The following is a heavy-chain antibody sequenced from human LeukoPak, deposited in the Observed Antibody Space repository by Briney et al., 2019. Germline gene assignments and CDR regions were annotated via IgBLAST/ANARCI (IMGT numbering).Heavy chain of an antibody. J-gene: IGHJ6*02. D-gene: IGHD4-17*01. CDR3: AWTTVTTGYYGMDV. CDR1: GGTFSSYA. CDR2: IIPILGIA. Sequence: VKVSCKASGGTFSSYAISWVRRAPGQGLEWMGRIIPILGIANYAQKFQGRVTITADKSTSTAYMELSSLRSEDTAVYYCAWTTVTTGYYGMDVWGQGTTATVSS. V-gene: IGHV1-69*04.